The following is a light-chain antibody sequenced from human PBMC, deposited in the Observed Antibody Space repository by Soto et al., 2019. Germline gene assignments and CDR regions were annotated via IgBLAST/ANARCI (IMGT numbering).Light chain of an antibody. CDR3: QSADSSGTLVV. CDR1: ALPKQY. J-gene: IGLJ2*01. V-gene: IGLV3-25*02. CDR2: KDS. Sequence: SYELTQPPSVSVSPGQTARITCSGDALPKQYAYWYQQKPGQAPVLVIYKDSERPSGIPERFSGSSSGTKVTLTISGVQAEDEADYYCQSADSSGTLVVFGGGTKLTVL.